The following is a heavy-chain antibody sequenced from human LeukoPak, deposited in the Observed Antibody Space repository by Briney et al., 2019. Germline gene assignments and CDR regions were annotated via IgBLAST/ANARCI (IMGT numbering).Heavy chain of an antibody. D-gene: IGHD3-16*01. V-gene: IGHV3-23*01. CDR2: ISESGGAT. CDR3: ATVGVGWVAFEY. CDR1: GFMFSHSA. Sequence: PGGSLRLSCAASGFMFSHSAMTWVRQTPGKGLEWVSGISESGGATYYAGSAKGRFTISRDNSKNTLYLQMNSLRSDDTAVHYCATVGVGWVAFEYWGQGALVTVSS. J-gene: IGHJ4*02.